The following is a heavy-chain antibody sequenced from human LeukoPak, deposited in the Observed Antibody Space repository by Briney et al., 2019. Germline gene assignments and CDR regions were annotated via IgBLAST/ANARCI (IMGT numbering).Heavy chain of an antibody. Sequence: SVKVSCKASGFTFTSSAVQWVRQARGQRLEWIGWIVVGSGNTNYAQKFQERVTITRDMSTSTAYMELSSLRSEDTAVYYCAKSPHTVLRPPDYWGQGTLVTVSS. D-gene: IGHD4-17*01. CDR2: IVVGSGNT. J-gene: IGHJ4*02. CDR3: AKSPHTVLRPPDY. CDR1: GFTFTSSA. V-gene: IGHV1-58*01.